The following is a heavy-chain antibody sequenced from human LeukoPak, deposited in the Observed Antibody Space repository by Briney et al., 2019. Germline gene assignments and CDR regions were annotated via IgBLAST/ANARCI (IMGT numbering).Heavy chain of an antibody. CDR2: IYYSGST. Sequence: SETLSLTCTVSGGSIGSSSYYWGWIRQPPGKGLEWIGSIYYSGSTYYNPSLKSRVTISVDTSKNQFSLKLSSVTAADTAVYYCAREAYGDYVFDYWGQGTLVTVSS. D-gene: IGHD4-17*01. CDR1: GGSIGSSSYY. J-gene: IGHJ4*02. CDR3: AREAYGDYVFDY. V-gene: IGHV4-39*07.